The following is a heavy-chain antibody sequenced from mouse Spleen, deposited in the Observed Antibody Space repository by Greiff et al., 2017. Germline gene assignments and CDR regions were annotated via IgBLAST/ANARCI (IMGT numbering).Heavy chain of an antibody. J-gene: IGHJ2*01. D-gene: IGHD2-14*01. CDR2: ISSGSSTI. Sequence: EVKLQESGGGLVKPGGSLKLSCAASGFTFSDYGMHWVRQAPEKGLEWVAYISSGSSTIYYADTVKGRFTISRDNAKNTLFLQMTSLRSEDTAMYYCARGYYRYDGFDYWGQGTTLTVSS. CDR3: ARGYYRYDGFDY. CDR1: GFTFSDYG. V-gene: IGHV5-17*01.